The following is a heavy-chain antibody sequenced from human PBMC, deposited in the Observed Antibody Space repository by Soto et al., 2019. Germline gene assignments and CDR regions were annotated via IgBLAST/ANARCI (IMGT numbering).Heavy chain of an antibody. CDR2: INPNSGGT. D-gene: IGHD6-13*01. CDR3: ARKVQQLVQYGMDV. CDR1: GGTFSSYA. J-gene: IGHJ6*02. Sequence: QVQLVQSGAEVKKPGSSVKVSCKASGGTFSSYAISWVRQAPGQGLEWMGGINPNSGGTNYAQKFQGRVTMTRDTSISTAYMELSRLRSDDTAVYYCARKVQQLVQYGMDVWGQGTTVTVSS. V-gene: IGHV1-2*02.